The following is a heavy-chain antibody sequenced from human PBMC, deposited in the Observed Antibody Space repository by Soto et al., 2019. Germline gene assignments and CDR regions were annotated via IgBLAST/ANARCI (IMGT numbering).Heavy chain of an antibody. Sequence: SETLSLTCAVYGGSFSGYYWSWFRQPPGKGLEWIGEINHSGSTNYNPSLKSRVTISVDTSKNQFSLKLSSVTAADTAVYYCARGLSSSSPPGYWGQGXLVTVYS. J-gene: IGHJ4*02. D-gene: IGHD6-13*01. CDR3: ARGLSSSSPPGY. V-gene: IGHV4-34*01. CDR1: GGSFSGYY. CDR2: INHSGST.